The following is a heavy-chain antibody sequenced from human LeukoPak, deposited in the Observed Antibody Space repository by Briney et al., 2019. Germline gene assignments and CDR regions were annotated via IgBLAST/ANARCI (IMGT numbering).Heavy chain of an antibody. J-gene: IGHJ4*02. D-gene: IGHD3-9*01. Sequence: PGGSLRLSCAASGFTFSSYSMNWVRQAPGKGLEWVSSISSSSSYIYYADSVKGRFTISRDNAKNSLYLQMNSLRAEDTAVYYCARDLLDDILTGYYSGLGYWGQGTLVTVSS. V-gene: IGHV3-21*01. CDR2: ISSSSSYI. CDR1: GFTFSSYS. CDR3: ARDLLDDILTGYYSGLGY.